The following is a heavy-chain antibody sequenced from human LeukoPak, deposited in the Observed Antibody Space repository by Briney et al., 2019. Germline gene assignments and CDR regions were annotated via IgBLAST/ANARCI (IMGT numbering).Heavy chain of an antibody. CDR3: AIDVETLLNRMDV. CDR2: LWNGGFDH. CDR1: GFSCADFG. Sequence: GGSLRLSCAASGFSCADFGMHWVRQAPGKGLEWVAVLWNGGFDHFYRDSVRGRFTISRDVSKNTLYLQMDGLRADDTAVYYCAIDVETLLNRMDVWGQGTTVIVSS. J-gene: IGHJ6*02. V-gene: IGHV3-33*03. D-gene: IGHD5-18*01.